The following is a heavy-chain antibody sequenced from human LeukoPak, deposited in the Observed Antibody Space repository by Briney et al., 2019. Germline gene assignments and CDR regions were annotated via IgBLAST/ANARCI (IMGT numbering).Heavy chain of an antibody. CDR1: GGTFSSYA. CDR2: ITPILGIA. J-gene: IGHJ4*02. CDR3: ASQDSSGYYLIDY. D-gene: IGHD3-22*01. Sequence: GSSVKVSCKASGGTFSSYALSWMRQAPGQGLEWIGGITPILGIANYAQDLQGRVTITADKSTNTAYMELSSLRSEDTAVYYCASQDSSGYYLIDYWGQGTLVTVSS. V-gene: IGHV1-69*04.